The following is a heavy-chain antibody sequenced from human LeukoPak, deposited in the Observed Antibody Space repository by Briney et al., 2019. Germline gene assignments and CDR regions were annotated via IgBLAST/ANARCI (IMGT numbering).Heavy chain of an antibody. Sequence: PGGSLRLSCAASGFTVSSNYMSWVRQAPGKGLEWVSVIYSGGSTYYADSVKGRFTISRDNSKNTLYLQMNSLRAEDTAVYFCARGPLTGDTNYYYYYYMDVWGKGTTVTVSS. CDR3: ARGPLTGDTNYYYYYYMDV. D-gene: IGHD7-27*01. J-gene: IGHJ6*03. V-gene: IGHV3-53*01. CDR2: IYSGGST. CDR1: GFTVSSNY.